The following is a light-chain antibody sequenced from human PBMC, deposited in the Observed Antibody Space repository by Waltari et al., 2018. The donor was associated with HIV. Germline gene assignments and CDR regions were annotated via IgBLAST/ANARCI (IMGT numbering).Light chain of an antibody. CDR1: NIGRTS. V-gene: IGLV3-21*04. J-gene: IGLJ2*01. CDR2: FES. CDR3: QLWDTKSVHPGAV. Sequence: SYLLTQLPPVPVAPGPTARITCVGHNIGRTSVHWYQQKPGQAPVLVIYFESARPSGIPERFSGSNSGNTATLTIIRVESGDEADYHCQLWDTKSVHPGAVFGGGTKLTVL.